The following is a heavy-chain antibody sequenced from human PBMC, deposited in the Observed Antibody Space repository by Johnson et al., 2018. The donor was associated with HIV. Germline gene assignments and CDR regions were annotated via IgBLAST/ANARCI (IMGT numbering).Heavy chain of an antibody. J-gene: IGHJ3*01. CDR3: AREPGYSSGPDAFDL. CDR2: IYSGGSK. V-gene: IGHV3-66*01. CDR1: GFPFSGHN. D-gene: IGHD6-19*01. Sequence: EVQLVESGGGSVKPRGSLRLSCAASGFPFSGHNMSWVRQAPGKGLEWVSVIYSGGSKYYADSVKGRFTISRDSSKNTLYLQMNSLRAEDTAVYYCAREPGYSSGPDAFDLWGQGTMVTVSS.